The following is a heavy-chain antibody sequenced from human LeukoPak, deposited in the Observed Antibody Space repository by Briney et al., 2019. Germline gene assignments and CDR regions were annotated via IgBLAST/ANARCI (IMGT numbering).Heavy chain of an antibody. CDR1: GGSFSGYY. J-gene: IGHJ6*02. CDR2: INHSGST. D-gene: IGHD3-22*01. Sequence: SSETLSLTCAVYGGSFSGYYWSWIRQPPGKGLEWIGEINHSGSTNYNPSLKSRVTISVDTSKNQFSLKLSSVTAADTAVYYCARVKMIVVVITKRDYYYGMDVWGQGTTVTVSS. CDR3: ARVKMIVVVITKRDYYYGMDV. V-gene: IGHV4-34*01.